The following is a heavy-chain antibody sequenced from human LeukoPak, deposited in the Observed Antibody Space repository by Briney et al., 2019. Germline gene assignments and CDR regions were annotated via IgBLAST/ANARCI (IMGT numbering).Heavy chain of an antibody. CDR3: ARDLITIATPYFDY. CDR2: INCNSGGT. Sequence: GASVKVSCKDSGYTFTGSYMHWVRQAPGQGLEWMGWINCNSGGTKYSQKFQGRVTMTRDTSISTVYMELNSLRSDDTAVYYCARDLITIATPYFDYWGQGTLVTVSS. J-gene: IGHJ4*02. V-gene: IGHV1-2*02. D-gene: IGHD2-21*01. CDR1: GYTFTGSY.